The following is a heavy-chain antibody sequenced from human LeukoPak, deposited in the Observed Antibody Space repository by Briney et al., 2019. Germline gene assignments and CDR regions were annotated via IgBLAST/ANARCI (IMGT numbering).Heavy chain of an antibody. Sequence: PSETLSLTCTVSGGSIRGYYWSWIRHPPGKGLEWIGYIYYTGTTKYKPSLESRVTISVDTSKNQFSLKLTSVTAADTAVYYCARHWSGDSSGYYPPDYWGQGTLVTVSS. D-gene: IGHD3-22*01. CDR2: IYYTGTT. CDR1: GGSIRGYY. V-gene: IGHV4-59*08. J-gene: IGHJ4*02. CDR3: ARHWSGDSSGYYPPDY.